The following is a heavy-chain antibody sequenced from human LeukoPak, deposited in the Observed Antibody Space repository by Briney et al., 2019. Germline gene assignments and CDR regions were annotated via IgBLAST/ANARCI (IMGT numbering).Heavy chain of an antibody. CDR2: ISWNSGSI. D-gene: IGHD6-6*01. J-gene: IGHJ4*02. CDR3: AKGSLYSSSSAAAYFDY. Sequence: PGRSLRLSCAPSGFTFDDYAMYWVRQAPGKGLEGVSSISWNSGSIYYAGSVKGRFTISRDSAKSSLYLQMNSLRAEDMALYYCAKGSLYSSSSAAAYFDYWGQGTLVTVSS. CDR1: GFTFDDYA. V-gene: IGHV3-9*03.